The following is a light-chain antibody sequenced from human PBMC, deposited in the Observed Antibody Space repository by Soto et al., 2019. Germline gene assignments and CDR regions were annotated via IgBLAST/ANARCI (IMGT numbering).Light chain of an antibody. J-gene: IGLJ2*01. CDR3: QSYDSSLGGSVV. V-gene: IGLV1-40*01. Sequence: QSVLTQPPSVSGAPGQRVTISCTGSSSNIGAGYDVHWYQQLPGTAPKLLIYGNSNRPSGVPDRFSGSKSGTSASLAITGRQAEDEADYYGQSYDSSLGGSVVFGGGTKLTVL. CDR2: GNS. CDR1: SSNIGAGYD.